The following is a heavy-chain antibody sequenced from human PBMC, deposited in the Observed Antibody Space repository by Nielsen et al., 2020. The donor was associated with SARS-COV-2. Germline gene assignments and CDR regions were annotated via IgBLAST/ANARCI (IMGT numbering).Heavy chain of an antibody. J-gene: IGHJ4*02. D-gene: IGHD6-19*01. CDR3: AKRSGYTSGWYGDY. CDR1: GFTIGTYG. Sequence: GGSLRLSCVVSGFTIGTYGMSWVRQAPGKGLEWVSAISSSTYYADSVKGRFTVSRDNSKNTLYLQMNSLRAEDTAVYYCAKRSGYTSGWYGDYWGQGTLVTVSS. CDR2: ISSST. V-gene: IGHV3-23*01.